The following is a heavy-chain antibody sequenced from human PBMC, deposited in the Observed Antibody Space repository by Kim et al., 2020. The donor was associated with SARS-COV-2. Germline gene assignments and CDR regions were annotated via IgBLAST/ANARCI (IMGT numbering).Heavy chain of an antibody. J-gene: IGHJ5*02. V-gene: IGHV3-23*01. CDR3: ATGWFTFGGVMAP. CDR1: GFTFSAKA. CDR2: ISGRGVGT. D-gene: IGHD3-16*01. Sequence: GGSLRLSCAASGFTFSAKAMSWAAKPQGKGWGGVSAISGRGVGTTYEASLKGGLTISRDNSKTTRYRKMNSLRPGDTAVFYCATGWFTFGGVMAPWAQGT.